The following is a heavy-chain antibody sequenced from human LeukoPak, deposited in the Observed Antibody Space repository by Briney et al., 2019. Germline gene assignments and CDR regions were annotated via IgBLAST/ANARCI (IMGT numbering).Heavy chain of an antibody. CDR2: IKQDGSEK. D-gene: IGHD5-18*01. CDR1: GYTFTNYG. CDR3: ARDRGIQLWFPYYFDY. V-gene: IGHV3-7*01. J-gene: IGHJ4*02. Sequence: GASVKVSCKASGYTFTNYGISWVRQAPGKGLEWVANIKQDGSEKYYVDSVKGRFTISRDNAKNSLYLQMNSLRAEDTAVYYCARDRGIQLWFPYYFDYWGQGTLVTVSS.